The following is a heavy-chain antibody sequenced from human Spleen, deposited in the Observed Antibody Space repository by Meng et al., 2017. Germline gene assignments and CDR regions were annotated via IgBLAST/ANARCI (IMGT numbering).Heavy chain of an antibody. J-gene: IGHJ3*02. CDR3: ARPLGPLRIWAFDI. CDR2: VWYDGSNK. CDR1: GFTFSNYV. D-gene: IGHD3-3*02. Sequence: GGSLRLSCAASGFTFSNYVIHWVRQAPGKGLEWVTVVWYDGSNKFYADSVKGRFTISRDNSKNTVYLQMNSLRAEDTAVYYCARPLGPLRIWAFDIWGQGTMVTVSS. V-gene: IGHV3-33*01.